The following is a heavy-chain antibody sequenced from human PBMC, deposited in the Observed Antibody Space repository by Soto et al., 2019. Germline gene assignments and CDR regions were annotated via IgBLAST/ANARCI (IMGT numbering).Heavy chain of an antibody. CDR2: IRYDGSDI. D-gene: IGHD1-26*01. CDR3: ARDGVGATAYFGYFDY. V-gene: IGHV3-33*01. CDR1: QNCRDRFG. Sequence: WRALRLACAAPQNCRDRFGMPCVGFAPSKRLEWVAVIRYDGSDIHYADFVKGRFTISRDNSKNTLYLQMDSLRGEDTAVYYCARDGVGATAYFGYFDYWGQGALVTVSS. J-gene: IGHJ4*02.